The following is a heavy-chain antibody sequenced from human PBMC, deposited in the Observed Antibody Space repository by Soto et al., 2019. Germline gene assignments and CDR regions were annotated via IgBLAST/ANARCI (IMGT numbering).Heavy chain of an antibody. D-gene: IGHD4-17*01. Sequence: SETLSLTCTVSGGSISSSSYYWGWIRQPPGKGLEWIGSTYYSGSTYYNPSLKSRVTISVDTSKNQFSLKLSSVTAADTAVYYCARSHARYRGDYVGLSFDYWGQGTLVTVSS. J-gene: IGHJ4*02. CDR1: GGSISSSSYY. CDR2: TYYSGST. V-gene: IGHV4-39*01. CDR3: ARSHARYRGDYVGLSFDY.